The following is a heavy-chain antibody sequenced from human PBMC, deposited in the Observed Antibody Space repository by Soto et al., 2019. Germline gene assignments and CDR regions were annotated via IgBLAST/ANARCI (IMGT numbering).Heavy chain of an antibody. D-gene: IGHD3-16*01. CDR3: AKPEISFSWGNGPDY. Sequence: PGGSLRLSCAASGFTFSSYAMNWVRQAPGKGLEWVSAISGTGGSTYYADSVKGRFTISRDNSKNTLYLQVSSLRAEDTAVYYCAKPEISFSWGNGPDYWRQGTLVTVPQ. J-gene: IGHJ4*02. CDR1: GFTFSSYA. V-gene: IGHV3-23*01. CDR2: ISGTGGST.